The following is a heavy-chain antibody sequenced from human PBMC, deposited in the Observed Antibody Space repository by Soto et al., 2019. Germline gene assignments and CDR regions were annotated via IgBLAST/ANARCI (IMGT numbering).Heavy chain of an antibody. Sequence: EASVKVSCKASGYTFTGYYMHWVRQAPGQGLEWMGWINPNSGGTNYAQKFQGWVTMTRDTSISTAYMELSRLRSDDTAVYYCARDFRGSSSGPYYYYGMDVRREGTTVTVSS. CDR2: INPNSGGT. D-gene: IGHD6-6*01. CDR3: ARDFRGSSSGPYYYYGMDV. J-gene: IGHJ6*04. CDR1: GYTFTGYY. V-gene: IGHV1-2*04.